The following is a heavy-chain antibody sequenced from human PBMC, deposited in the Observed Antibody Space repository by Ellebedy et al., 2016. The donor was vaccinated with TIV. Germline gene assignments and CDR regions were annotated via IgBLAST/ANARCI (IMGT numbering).Heavy chain of an antibody. V-gene: IGHV3-23*01. J-gene: IGHJ4*02. CDR1: GFTFTDAW. Sequence: GGSLRLSCAASGFTFTDAWMTWVRQAPGKGLEWVSFISGRDGNTYYADSVKGRFTISRDDSKNTLYLQMNSLKAEDTAIYYCAKSQMGATYFDYWGQGTLVTVSS. D-gene: IGHD1-26*01. CDR2: ISGRDGNT. CDR3: AKSQMGATYFDY.